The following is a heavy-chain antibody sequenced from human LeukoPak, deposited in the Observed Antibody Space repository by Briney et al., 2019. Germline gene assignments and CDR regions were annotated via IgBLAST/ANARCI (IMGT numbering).Heavy chain of an antibody. Sequence: PGGTLRLSCAASGFTFSSHGMSWVRQAPGKGLEWVSTISGSGGSTYYADSVKGRFTISRDNSKNTLYLQMNSLRAEDTAIYYCAREWKFDIWGQGTMVTVSS. CDR1: GFTFSSHG. D-gene: IGHD1-1*01. CDR3: AREWKFDI. CDR2: ISGSGGST. J-gene: IGHJ3*02. V-gene: IGHV3-23*01.